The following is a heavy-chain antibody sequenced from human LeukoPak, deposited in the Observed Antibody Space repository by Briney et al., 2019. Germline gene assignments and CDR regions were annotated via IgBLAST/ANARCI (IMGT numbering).Heavy chain of an antibody. CDR2: IIPIFGTA. CDR3: ARTGSGGSFNWFDP. J-gene: IGHJ5*02. D-gene: IGHD2-15*01. V-gene: IGHV1-69*06. CDR1: GGTFSSYA. Sequence: ASVKVSCKASGGTFSSYAISWVRQAPGQGLEWMGGIIPIFGTANYAQKFQGRVTITADKSTSTAYMELSSLRSEDTAVYYCARTGSGGSFNWFDPWGQGTLVTVSS.